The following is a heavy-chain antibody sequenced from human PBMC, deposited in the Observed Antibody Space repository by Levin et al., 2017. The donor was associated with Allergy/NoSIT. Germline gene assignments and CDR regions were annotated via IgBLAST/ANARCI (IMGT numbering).Heavy chain of an antibody. J-gene: IGHJ4*02. CDR3: ARDSGEMATIPGDY. CDR2: ISSSSSTI. Sequence: GASVKVSCAASGFTFSSYSMNWVRQAPGKGLEWVSYISSSSSTIYYADSVKGRFTISRDNAKNSLYLQMNSLRDEDTAVYYCARDSGEMATIPGDYWGQGTLVTVSS. D-gene: IGHD5-24*01. V-gene: IGHV3-48*02. CDR1: GFTFSSYS.